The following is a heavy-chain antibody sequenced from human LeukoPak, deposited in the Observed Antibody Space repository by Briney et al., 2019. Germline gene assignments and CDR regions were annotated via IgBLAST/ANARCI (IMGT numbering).Heavy chain of an antibody. V-gene: IGHV3-21*01. D-gene: IGHD1-26*01. CDR3: ARDRLPLELPGGIVGAPFDY. J-gene: IGHJ4*02. CDR2: ISSSSSYI. Sequence: GGSLRLSCAASGFTFSSYSMNWVRQAPGKGLEWVSSISSSSSYIYYADSVKGRFTISRDNAKSSLYLQMNSLRAEDTAVYYCARDRLPLELPGGIVGAPFDYWGQGTLVTVSS. CDR1: GFTFSSYS.